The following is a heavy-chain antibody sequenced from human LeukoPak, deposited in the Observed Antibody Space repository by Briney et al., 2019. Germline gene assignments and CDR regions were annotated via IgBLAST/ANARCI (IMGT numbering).Heavy chain of an antibody. V-gene: IGHV3-48*02. J-gene: IGHJ4*02. D-gene: IGHD7-27*01. CDR2: ITSSSSSI. CDR1: GFTFNSYS. CDR3: ARGALGMAYFDY. Sequence: GGSLILSCAASGFTFNSYSLDWVRQAPGKGLEWVSYITSSSSSIYYAASVKGRFTISRDNAKNSLFLQMNSLRDEDTAVYYCARGALGMAYFDYWGQGALVTVSS.